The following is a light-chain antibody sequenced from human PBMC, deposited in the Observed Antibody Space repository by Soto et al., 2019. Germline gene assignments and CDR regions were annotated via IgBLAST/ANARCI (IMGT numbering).Light chain of an antibody. CDR1: QSVSSNY. CDR3: QQYGGSPGT. Sequence: EIVLTQSPGTLSLSPGERATLSCRASQSVSSNYLAWYQQRPGQAPRLLIYGASSRATGIPDRFSGSGSGTDFTLTITRLEPEYFAVYYCQQYGGSPGTFGGGTKVEIK. V-gene: IGKV3-20*01. J-gene: IGKJ4*01. CDR2: GAS.